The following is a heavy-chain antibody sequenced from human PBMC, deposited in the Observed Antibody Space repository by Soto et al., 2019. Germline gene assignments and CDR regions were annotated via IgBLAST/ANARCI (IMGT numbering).Heavy chain of an antibody. CDR1: GFTFSSYW. J-gene: IGHJ4*02. V-gene: IGHV3-74*01. CDR3: ARAYCGGDCYPHEFDY. D-gene: IGHD2-21*01. Sequence: GGSLRLSCAASGFTFSSYWMHWVRQAPGKGLVWVSRINSDGSSTSYADSVKGRFTISRDNAKNTLYLQMNSLRAEDTAVYYCARAYCGGDCYPHEFDYWGQGTLVTVSS. CDR2: INSDGSST.